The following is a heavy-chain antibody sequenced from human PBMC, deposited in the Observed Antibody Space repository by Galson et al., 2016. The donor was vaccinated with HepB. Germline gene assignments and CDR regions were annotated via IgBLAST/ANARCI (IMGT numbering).Heavy chain of an antibody. Sequence: SVKVSCKASGSTFSPYAINWVRQAPGQGLEWMGGIIPMFGTTHYAQKFQDRVTVTADESTSTAYMDLSSLTSADTAVYYCARASGRGYDLSPFDSWGQGTLVIVSS. CDR1: GSTFSPYA. CDR2: IIPMFGTT. CDR3: ARASGRGYDLSPFDS. D-gene: IGHD5-12*01. J-gene: IGHJ4*02. V-gene: IGHV1-69*13.